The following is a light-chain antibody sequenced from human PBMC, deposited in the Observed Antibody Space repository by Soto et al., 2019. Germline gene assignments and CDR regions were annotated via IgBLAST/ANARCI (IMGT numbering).Light chain of an antibody. V-gene: IGLV2-14*03. CDR3: RSYTSSNRV. CDR1: SSDVGGYNY. J-gene: IGLJ2*01. Sequence: QSALTQPASVSGSPGQSITISCTGTSSDVGGYNYVSWYQQHPGKAPKLMIYDVSNRPSGVSNRFSGSKSGNTASLTISGLQAEDEANYYCRSYTSSNRVFGGGTKLTVL. CDR2: DVS.